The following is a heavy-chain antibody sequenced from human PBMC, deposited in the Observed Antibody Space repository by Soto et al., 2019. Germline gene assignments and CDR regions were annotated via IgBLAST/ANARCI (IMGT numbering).Heavy chain of an antibody. Sequence: QVQLVQSGAEVKKPGSSVKVSCKASGGTFSSYTISWVRQAPGQGLEWMGRIIPILGIANYAQKFQGRVTITADKSTSTAYMVLSSLRSEDTAVYYCARDPRGGSGHSYYYMDVWGKGTTVTVSS. V-gene: IGHV1-69*08. J-gene: IGHJ6*03. D-gene: IGHD2-15*01. CDR3: ARDPRGGSGHSYYYMDV. CDR2: IIPILGIA. CDR1: GGTFSSYT.